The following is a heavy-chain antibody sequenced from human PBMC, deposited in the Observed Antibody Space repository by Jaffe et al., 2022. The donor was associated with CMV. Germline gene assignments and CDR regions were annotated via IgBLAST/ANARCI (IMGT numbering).Heavy chain of an antibody. J-gene: IGHJ3*02. D-gene: IGHD5-12*01. Sequence: EVQLLESGGGLVQPGGSLRLSCAASGFTFSSYAMSWVRQAPGKGLEWVSAISGSGGSTYYADSVKGRFTISRDNSKNTLYLQMNSLRAEDTAVYYCAKGVGWLRSWHDAFDIWGQGTMVTVSS. CDR3: AKGVGWLRSWHDAFDI. CDR2: ISGSGGST. CDR1: GFTFSSYA. V-gene: IGHV3-23*01.